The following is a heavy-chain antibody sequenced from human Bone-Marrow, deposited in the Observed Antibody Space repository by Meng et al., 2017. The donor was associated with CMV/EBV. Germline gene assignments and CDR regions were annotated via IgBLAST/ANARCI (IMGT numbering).Heavy chain of an antibody. J-gene: IGHJ4*02. CDR2: ISYDATKK. CDR1: GFSFNYYA. D-gene: IGHD1-26*01. V-gene: IGHV3-30-3*01. CDR3: AREQLVGATSSLSLDY. Sequence: GESLKISCAASGFSFNYYAFHWVRQAPGKGLEWVAVISYDATKKYYADSVKGRFTISRDNSKSTLYLQMNSLRAEDTAVYYCAREQLVGATSSLSLDYWGQGTLVTVYS.